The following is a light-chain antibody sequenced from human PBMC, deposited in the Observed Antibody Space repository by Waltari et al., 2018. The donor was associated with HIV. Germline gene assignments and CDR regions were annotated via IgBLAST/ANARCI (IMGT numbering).Light chain of an antibody. J-gene: IGLJ2*01. CDR3: ATWDDSLNGHVV. V-gene: IGLV1-44*01. CDR2: TNT. Sequence: QSVLTQPPSASGTPGQRVTISCSGSSSNIGDNTVTWYQHLPGTAPKLLIYTNTQRPSGVPDRFSGSKSGTSASLAISGLQSEDEADYYCATWDDSLNGHVVFGGGTKLTVL. CDR1: SSNIGDNT.